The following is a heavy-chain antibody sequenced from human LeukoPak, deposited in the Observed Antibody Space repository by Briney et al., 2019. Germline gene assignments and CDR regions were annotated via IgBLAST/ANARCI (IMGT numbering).Heavy chain of an antibody. V-gene: IGHV4-31*03. CDR3: ARESGGPGSPVIDY. J-gene: IGHJ4*02. CDR1: GGSISSGGYY. Sequence: SQTLSLTCTVSGGSISSGGYYWSWVRQHPGKGLEWIGYIYYSGSTNYNPSLKSRVTISVDTSKNQFSLKLSSVTAADTAVYYCARESGGPGSPVIDYWGQGTLVTVSS. CDR2: IYYSGST. D-gene: IGHD3-10*01.